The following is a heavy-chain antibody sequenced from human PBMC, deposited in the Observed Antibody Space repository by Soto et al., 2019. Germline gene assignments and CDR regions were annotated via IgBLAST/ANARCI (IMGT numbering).Heavy chain of an antibody. CDR1: GYTFTGYF. J-gene: IGHJ5*02. CDR2: INPNSGGT. CDR3: ARVGTVMVTGWFDP. D-gene: IGHD5-18*01. V-gene: IGHV1-2*02. Sequence: QVQLVQSGAEVKKPGASVKVSCKASGYTFTGYFMHWVRQAPGQGLEWMGWINPNSGGTNYAQKLQGRVTIPRDTSIRTAYMELSRLRSDDTAVYYCARVGTVMVTGWFDPWGQGTLVTVSS.